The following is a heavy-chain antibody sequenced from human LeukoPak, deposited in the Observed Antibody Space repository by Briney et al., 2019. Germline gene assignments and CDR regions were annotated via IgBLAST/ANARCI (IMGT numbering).Heavy chain of an antibody. CDR2: IYTSGST. CDR3: ARGGKGAYYDFWSGTFDY. V-gene: IGHV4-4*07. CDR1: GGSISSYY. Sequence: SETLSLTCTVSGGSISSYYWSWIRQPAGKGLEWIGRIYTSGSTNYNPSLKSRVTMSVDTSKNQFSLKLSSVTAADTAVYYCARGGKGAYYDFWSGTFDYWGQGTLVTVSS. D-gene: IGHD3-3*01. J-gene: IGHJ4*02.